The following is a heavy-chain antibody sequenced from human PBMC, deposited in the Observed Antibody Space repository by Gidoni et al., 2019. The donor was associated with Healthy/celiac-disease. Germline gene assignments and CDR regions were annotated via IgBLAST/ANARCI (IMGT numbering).Heavy chain of an antibody. V-gene: IGHV3-13*01. Sequence: EVQLVESGGGLVQPGGSLRLSCAASGFTFSSYDMHWVRQATGKGLEWVSAIGTAGDTYYPGSVKGRFTISRENAKNSLYLQMNSLRAGDTAVYYCARGVGATYFDYWGQGTLVTVSS. CDR1: GFTFSSYD. CDR3: ARGVGATYFDY. D-gene: IGHD1-26*01. J-gene: IGHJ4*02. CDR2: IGTAGDT.